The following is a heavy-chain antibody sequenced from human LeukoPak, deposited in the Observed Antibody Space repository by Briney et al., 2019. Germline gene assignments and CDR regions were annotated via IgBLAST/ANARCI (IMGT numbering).Heavy chain of an antibody. D-gene: IGHD1-26*01. CDR3: ARDYSGSYFPDY. J-gene: IGHJ4*02. Sequence: GGSLTLSCAASGFTFSSYEMNWVRQAPGNGLEWVSYISSSGSTIYYADSVKGRFTISRDNAKNSLYLQMNSLRAEDTAVYYCARDYSGSYFPDYWGQGTLVTVSS. V-gene: IGHV3-48*03. CDR1: GFTFSSYE. CDR2: ISSSGSTI.